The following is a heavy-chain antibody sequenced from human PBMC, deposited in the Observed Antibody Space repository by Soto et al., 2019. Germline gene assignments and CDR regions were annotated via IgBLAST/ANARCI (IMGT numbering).Heavy chain of an antibody. J-gene: IGHJ3*02. D-gene: IGHD3-10*01. V-gene: IGHV3-23*01. Sequence: EVQLLESGGGLVQPGGSLRLSCAASGFTFSSYAMSWVRQAPGKGLEWVSAISGSGGSTYYADSVKGRFTISRDNSKNTLYLQMTSLRAEDTAVYYCAKGRVLLWFGELLGSDAFDIWGQGTMVTVSS. CDR3: AKGRVLLWFGELLGSDAFDI. CDR1: GFTFSSYA. CDR2: ISGSGGST.